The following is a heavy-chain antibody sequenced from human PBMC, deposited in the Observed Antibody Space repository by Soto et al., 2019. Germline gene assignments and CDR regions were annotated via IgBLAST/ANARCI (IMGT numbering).Heavy chain of an antibody. CDR2: ISHSGST. J-gene: IGHJ4*02. CDR1: GGSISSAAYY. Sequence: PSETLSLTCTVSGGSISSAAYYWSWIRQHPGKGLEWIGYISHSGSTYYTPSLKSRVIISADTSKNQFSVNLTSVTAADTAVCYCAREYTYGSNFFDCWGQGALVTVSS. V-gene: IGHV4-31*03. CDR3: AREYTYGSNFFDC. D-gene: IGHD5-18*01.